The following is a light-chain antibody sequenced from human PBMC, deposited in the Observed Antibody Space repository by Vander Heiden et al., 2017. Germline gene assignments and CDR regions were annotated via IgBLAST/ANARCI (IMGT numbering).Light chain of an antibody. CDR1: QGISSY. CDR2: AAA. V-gene: IGKV1-8*01. Sequence: AIRMTQSPSSLSASTGDRVTITCRASQGISSYLAWYQQKPGKAPKLLIYAAAALQRELPSRFSGSGSGTDFTLTISCLQSEDFATYYCQQYYNYPQALTFGGGTKVEIK. CDR3: QQYYNYPQALT. J-gene: IGKJ4*01.